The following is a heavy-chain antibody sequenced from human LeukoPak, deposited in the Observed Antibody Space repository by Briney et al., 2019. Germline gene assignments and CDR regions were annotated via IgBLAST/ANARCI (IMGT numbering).Heavy chain of an antibody. D-gene: IGHD4-17*01. Sequence: PSETLSLTCTVSGGSISSSSYYWGWIRQPPGKGLEWIGSIYYSGSTYYNPSLKSRVTISVDTSKNQFSLKLSSVTAADTAVYYCARHGRYGDYPIARGYFQHWGQGTLSPSPQ. CDR2: IYYSGST. J-gene: IGHJ1*01. CDR3: ARHGRYGDYPIARGYFQH. V-gene: IGHV4-39*01. CDR1: GGSISSSSYY.